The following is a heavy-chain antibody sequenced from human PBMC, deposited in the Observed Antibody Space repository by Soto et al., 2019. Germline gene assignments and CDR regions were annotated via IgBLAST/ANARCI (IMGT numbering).Heavy chain of an antibody. Sequence: GGSLRLSCAASGFSVSGNYMSWVRLAPGKGLEWVSVIYSGGSTFYADSVKGRFTISRDNSRNTLYLQMNSLRAEDTAVYYCAGRTNYFLYYFDYWGQGNLVTVSS. J-gene: IGHJ4*02. CDR3: AGRTNYFLYYFDY. D-gene: IGHD1-7*01. CDR1: GFSVSGNY. CDR2: IYSGGST. V-gene: IGHV3-53*01.